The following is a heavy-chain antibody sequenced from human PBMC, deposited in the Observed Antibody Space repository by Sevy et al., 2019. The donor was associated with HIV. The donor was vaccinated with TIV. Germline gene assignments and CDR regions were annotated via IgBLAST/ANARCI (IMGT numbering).Heavy chain of an antibody. Sequence: ASVKVSCKASGYSLTSYGITCVRQAPGQGLEWMGWISDYNGNTNYQQKIQGRVTMTTDTSTNTAYMELRSLRSDDTAVYYCARAEYSSASGGFDYWGQGTLITVSS. D-gene: IGHD6-6*01. CDR2: ISDYNGNT. CDR1: GYSLTSYG. CDR3: ARAEYSSASGGFDY. V-gene: IGHV1-18*01. J-gene: IGHJ4*02.